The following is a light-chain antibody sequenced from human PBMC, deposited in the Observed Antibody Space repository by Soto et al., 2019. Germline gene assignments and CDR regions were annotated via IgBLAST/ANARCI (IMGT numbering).Light chain of an antibody. J-gene: IGKJ2*01. Sequence: DIQVTQAPSFLSASVGDRVTITCRARQGISSYLAWYQQKPWKAPKLLIYAASTLQSGVPSRFSGSGSATEFTLTISSLQPEDFATYYCQRLNSYPRTFGQGTKLEIK. CDR3: QRLNSYPRT. CDR2: AAS. CDR1: QGISSY. V-gene: IGKV1-9*01.